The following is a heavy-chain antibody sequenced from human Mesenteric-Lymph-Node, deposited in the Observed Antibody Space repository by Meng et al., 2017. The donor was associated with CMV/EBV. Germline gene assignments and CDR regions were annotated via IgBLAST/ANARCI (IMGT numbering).Heavy chain of an antibody. V-gene: IGHV2-5*02. CDR1: GFSLGTSGVG. CDR2: IYWDDDK. J-gene: IGHJ4*02. D-gene: IGHD3-10*01. Sequence: GFSLGTSGVGVGWIRQPPGKALDWLALIYWDDDKRYNPSLRSRLTITKDTSKNQVVLTMINVDPVDTATYYCAHTYYFGSGSAPFDYWGQGTLVTVSS. CDR3: AHTYYFGSGSAPFDY.